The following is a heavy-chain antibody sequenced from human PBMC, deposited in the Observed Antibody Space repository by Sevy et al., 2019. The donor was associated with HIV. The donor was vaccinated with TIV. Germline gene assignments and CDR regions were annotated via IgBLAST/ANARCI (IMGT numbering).Heavy chain of an antibody. CDR3: ARGQLLQFLEWPSYSLDV. CDR1: GFTFSSHW. J-gene: IGHJ6*02. CDR2: INSHGTIT. V-gene: IGHV3-74*01. D-gene: IGHD3-3*01. Sequence: GESLKISCAASGFTFSSHWMFWVRQAPGKGLMWVSHINSHGTITNYADSVKGRFAISRDNAKNTVYLRMDSLRAEDRAVYYCARGQLLQFLEWPSYSLDVWGQGTTVTVSS.